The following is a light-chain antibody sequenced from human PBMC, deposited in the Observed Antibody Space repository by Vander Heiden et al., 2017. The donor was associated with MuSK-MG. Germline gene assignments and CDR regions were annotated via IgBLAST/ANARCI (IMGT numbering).Light chain of an antibody. V-gene: IGLV2-23*02. CDR3: CSYAGSSILV. Sequence: QSALTQPASVSGSPGQSITISFIGTTSDVGNYNLVSWSQQPPHNAPKLIIHEVTKRPSGVANRFSASKSGNTASLTISGLKAEDEADYYCCSYAGSSILVFGGGTKLTVL. CDR1: TSDVGNYNL. J-gene: IGLJ3*02. CDR2: EVT.